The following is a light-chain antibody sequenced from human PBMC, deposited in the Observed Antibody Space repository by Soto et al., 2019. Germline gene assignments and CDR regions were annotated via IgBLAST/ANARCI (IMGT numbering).Light chain of an antibody. CDR1: QSVSSNY. J-gene: IGKJ1*01. V-gene: IGKV3-20*01. CDR3: QQYGSSGT. Sequence: IVLAQSPGTLSLSPGERATLSCRASQSVSSNYLAWYQHKPGQAPRLLIYGVSNRATGIPDRFSGSGSGTDFTLTISRLEPEDFAVYYCQQYGSSGTFGQGTKVDIK. CDR2: GVS.